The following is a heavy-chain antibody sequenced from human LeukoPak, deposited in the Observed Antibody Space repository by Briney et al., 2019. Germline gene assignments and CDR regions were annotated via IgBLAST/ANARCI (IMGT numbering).Heavy chain of an antibody. J-gene: IGHJ4*02. CDR1: GYTFTSYA. CDR2: INTNTGNP. D-gene: IGHD3-22*01. Sequence: GALVKVSCKASGYTFTSYAMNWVRQAPGQGLEWMGWINTNTGNPTYAQGFTGRFVFSLDTSVSTAYLQIGSLKAEDTAVYYCARVVYYDSSGYYLDYFDYWGQGTLVTVSS. V-gene: IGHV7-4-1*01. CDR3: ARVVYYDSSGYYLDYFDY.